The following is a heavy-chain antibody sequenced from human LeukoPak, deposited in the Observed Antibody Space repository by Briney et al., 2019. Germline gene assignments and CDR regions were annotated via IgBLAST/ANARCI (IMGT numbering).Heavy chain of an antibody. D-gene: IGHD2-2*02. CDR1: GYFISAGYY. J-gene: IGHJ3*02. Sequence: SETLSLTCTVSGYFISAGYYWGWIRQPPGKGLEWIGTVYHGGSTYYNPSLKTRVTLSADTSKNQFSLRLNSVTAADTAVFYCARALPGVIDTCDIWGQGTMVTVSS. CDR3: ARALPGVIDTCDI. CDR2: VYHGGST. V-gene: IGHV4-38-2*02.